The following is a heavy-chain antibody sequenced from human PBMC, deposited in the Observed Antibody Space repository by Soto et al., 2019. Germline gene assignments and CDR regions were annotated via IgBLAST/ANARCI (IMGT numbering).Heavy chain of an antibody. V-gene: IGHV4-31*03. J-gene: IGHJ4*02. CDR2: IYYSGST. CDR3: ARWPWMGGRADY. CDR1: CGSIGSGGYY. D-gene: IGHD1-26*01. Sequence: TSETLSLTCTVSCGSIGSGGYYWSWIRQHPGKGLEWIGYIYYSGSTYYNPSLKSRVTISVDTSKNQFSLKLSSVTAADTAVYYCARWPWMGGRADYWGQGTLVTVSS.